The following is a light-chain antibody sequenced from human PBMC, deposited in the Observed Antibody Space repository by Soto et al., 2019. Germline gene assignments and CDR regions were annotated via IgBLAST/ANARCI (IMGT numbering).Light chain of an antibody. CDR2: DVS. CDR3: SSYSTTSTLV. V-gene: IGLV2-14*03. CDR1: ISDVGGYNY. Sequence: QSVLTQPASVSGSPGQSITISCTGAISDVGGYNYVSWYQHHPGKSPQLMIYDVSNRPSGVSNRFSSSKSGNTASLTISGLQAEDEADYYCSSYSTTSTLVFGTGTKVTVL. J-gene: IGLJ1*01.